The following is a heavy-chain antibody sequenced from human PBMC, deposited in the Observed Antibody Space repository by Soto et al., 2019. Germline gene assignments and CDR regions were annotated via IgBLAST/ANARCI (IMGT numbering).Heavy chain of an antibody. CDR1: GFTFGDHA. J-gene: IGHJ6*02. V-gene: IGHV3-9*01. CDR2: ISWDSGTI. CDR3: ASSGRGDFTSVVRSFNYALDV. D-gene: IGHD5-18*01. Sequence: EVQLVESGGDLVQPGGSLRLSCAASGFTFGDHAMHWVRQVPGRGLEWVSGISWDSGTIDYGDSVKGRFTISRDNAKNSLYLQMNSLRPEDTAFYFCASSGRGDFTSVVRSFNYALDVWGQGTTVAVSS.